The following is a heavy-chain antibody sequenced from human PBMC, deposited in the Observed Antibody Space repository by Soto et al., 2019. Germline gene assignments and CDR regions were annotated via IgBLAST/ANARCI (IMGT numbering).Heavy chain of an antibody. Sequence: QVQLVQSGAEVKEPGASVKVSCKAAGYTFAGYGIAWVRQAPGQGLEWMGWISAYNGHTHFAQEVQGRVSMTTDTSTSTAYMELRDLRSDDTAVYYCARDLGQFCSSTSCFPLDYWGQGTLVTVSS. V-gene: IGHV1-18*04. J-gene: IGHJ4*02. CDR2: ISAYNGHT. CDR3: ARDLGQFCSSTSCFPLDY. D-gene: IGHD2-2*01. CDR1: GYTFAGYG.